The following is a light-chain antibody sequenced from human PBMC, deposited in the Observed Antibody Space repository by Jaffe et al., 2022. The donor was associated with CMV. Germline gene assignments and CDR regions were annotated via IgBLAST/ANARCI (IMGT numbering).Light chain of an antibody. CDR3: AAWDDSLNGVV. CDR2: SNN. J-gene: IGLJ2*01. Sequence: QSVLTQPPSASGTPGQRVTISCFGSSSNIGINTINWYQQLPGTAPKLLIYSNNQRPSGVPDRFSGSKSGTSASLAISGLQSEDEADYYCAAWDDSLNGVVFGGGTKLTVL. CDR1: SSNIGINT. V-gene: IGLV1-44*01.